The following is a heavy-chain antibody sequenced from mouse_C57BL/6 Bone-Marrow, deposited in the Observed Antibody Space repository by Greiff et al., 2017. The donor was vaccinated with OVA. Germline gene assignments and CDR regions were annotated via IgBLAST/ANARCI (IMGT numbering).Heavy chain of an antibody. Sequence: QVQLKESGAELARPGASVKLSCKASGYTFTSYGISWVKQRTGQGLEWIGEIYPRSGNTYYNEKFKGKATLTADKSSSTAYMELRSLTSEDSAVYFCARPLLYYSNPWFAYWGQGTLVTVSA. CDR2: IYPRSGNT. CDR1: GYTFTSYG. J-gene: IGHJ3*01. D-gene: IGHD2-5*01. CDR3: ARPLLYYSNPWFAY. V-gene: IGHV1-81*01.